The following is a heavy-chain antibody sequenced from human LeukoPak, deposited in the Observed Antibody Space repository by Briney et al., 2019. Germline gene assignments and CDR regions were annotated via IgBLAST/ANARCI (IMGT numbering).Heavy chain of an antibody. Sequence: SETLSLTCSVSGGSVSSYYRSWIRQSPGKGLEWIGYIHNSGRTNYNPSLKSRVTGFVDTSKNQVSLRLSSVTAADTAVYYCARQKDDRGNYYYYGMDVWGQGTTVTVSS. V-gene: IGHV4-59*08. D-gene: IGHD3-10*01. J-gene: IGHJ6*02. CDR1: GGSVSSYY. CDR3: ARQKDDRGNYYYYGMDV. CDR2: IHNSGRT.